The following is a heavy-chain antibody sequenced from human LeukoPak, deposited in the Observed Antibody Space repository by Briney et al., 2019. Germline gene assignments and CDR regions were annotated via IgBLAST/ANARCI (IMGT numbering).Heavy chain of an antibody. V-gene: IGHV4-59*08. CDR3: ARVRYGSGSYYIAG. CDR2: IYYSGST. J-gene: IGHJ4*02. Sequence: SETLSLTCTVSGGSISSYYWSWIRQPPGKGLEWIGYIYYSGSTYYNPSLKSRVTISVDTSKNQFSLKLSSVTAADTAVYYCARVRYGSGSYYIAGWGQGTLVTVSS. D-gene: IGHD3-10*01. CDR1: GGSISSYY.